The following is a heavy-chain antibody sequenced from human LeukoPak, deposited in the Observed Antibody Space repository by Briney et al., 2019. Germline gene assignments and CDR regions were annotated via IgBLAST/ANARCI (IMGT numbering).Heavy chain of an antibody. CDR1: GYTFTSYD. V-gene: IGHV1-8*01. CDR2: MNPNSGNT. CDR3: ARVMVRENWFDP. Sequence: ASVKVSCKASGYTFTSYDINWVRQATGQGLEWMGWMNPNSGNTGYAQKFQGRVTMTRNTSISTAYMELSSLRSDDTAVYYCARVMVRENWFDPWGQGTLVTVSS. D-gene: IGHD3-10*01. J-gene: IGHJ5*02.